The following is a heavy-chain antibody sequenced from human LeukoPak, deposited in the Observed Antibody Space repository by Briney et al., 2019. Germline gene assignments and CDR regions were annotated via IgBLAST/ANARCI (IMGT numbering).Heavy chain of an antibody. V-gene: IGHV1-69*01. CDR2: IIPIFGTA. CDR3: ARDWNDAPAD. J-gene: IGHJ4*02. Sequence: ASVKVSCKASGGTFSSYAISWVRQAPGQGLEWMRGIIPIFGTANYAQKFQGRVTITADESTSTAYMELSSLRSEDTAVYYCARDWNDAPADWGQGTLVTVSS. CDR1: GGTFSSYA. D-gene: IGHD1-1*01.